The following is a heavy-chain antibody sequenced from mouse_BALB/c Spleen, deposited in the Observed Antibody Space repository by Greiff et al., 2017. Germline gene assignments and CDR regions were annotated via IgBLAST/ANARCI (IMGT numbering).Heavy chain of an antibody. D-gene: IGHD1-1*01. CDR1: GYTFTSYW. J-gene: IGHJ4*01. Sequence: VQLLESGAELVKPGASVKMSCKASGYTFTSYWMHWVKQRPGQGLEWIGYINPSTGYTEYNQKFKDKATLTADKSSSTAYMQLSSLTSEDSAVYYCARHYYGSSYAMDYWGQGTSVTVSS. V-gene: IGHV1-7*01. CDR2: INPSTGYT. CDR3: ARHYYGSSYAMDY.